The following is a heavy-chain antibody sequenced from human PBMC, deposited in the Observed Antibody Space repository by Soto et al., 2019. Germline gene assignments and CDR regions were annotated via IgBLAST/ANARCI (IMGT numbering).Heavy chain of an antibody. Sequence: GSVKVCFKASGYTFTSYDINLVRQATGQGLEWIPSLNPNSGNTGYAQKFQGRVTMTRNTSISTAYMELSSLRSEDTAVYYCARENQHYDLWSGYSLRYYYYGMDVWGQGTPVTVSS. J-gene: IGHJ6*01. V-gene: IGHV1-8*01. CDR2: LNPNSGNT. D-gene: IGHD3-3*01. CDR3: ARENQHYDLWSGYSLRYYYYGMDV. CDR1: GYTFTSYD.